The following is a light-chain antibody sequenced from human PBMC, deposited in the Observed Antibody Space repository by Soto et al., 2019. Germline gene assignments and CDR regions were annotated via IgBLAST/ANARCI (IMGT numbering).Light chain of an antibody. V-gene: IGLV1-47*01. CDR3: AAWDDSLSGRV. J-gene: IGLJ3*02. CDR2: RND. CDR1: SSNMGGNS. Sequence: QSVLTQPPSASGTPGQRVTISCSGSSSNMGGNSVFWYQQVPGTAPKLHIYRNDQRPSGVPDRFSGSKSGTSASLAISGLRSEDEADYYCAAWDDSLSGRVFGGGTKVTVL.